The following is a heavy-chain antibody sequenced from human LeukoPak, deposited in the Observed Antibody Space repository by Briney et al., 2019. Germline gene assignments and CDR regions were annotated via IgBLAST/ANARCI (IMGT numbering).Heavy chain of an antibody. CDR2: ISYDGSNK. J-gene: IGHJ6*02. V-gene: IGHV3-30*19. D-gene: IGHD3-10*01. Sequence: GGSLRLSCAASGFTFSSYGMHWVRQAPGKGLEWVAVISYDGSNKYYADSVKGRFTISRDNSKNTLYLQMNSLRAEDTAVYYCAREAAMVRNGMDVWGQGTTVTVSS. CDR1: GFTFSSYG. CDR3: AREAAMVRNGMDV.